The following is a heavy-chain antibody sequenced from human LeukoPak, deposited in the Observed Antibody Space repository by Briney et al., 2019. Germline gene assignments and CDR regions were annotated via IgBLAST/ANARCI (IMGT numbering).Heavy chain of an antibody. V-gene: IGHV4-31*03. CDR1: GGSISSGGYY. Sequence: SETLSLTCTVSGGSISSGGYYWSWIRQHPGKGLGWIGYIYYSGSTYYNPSLKSRVTISVDTSKNQFSLKLSSVTAADTAVYYCARVRSSSTFHYWGQGTLVTVSS. CDR3: ARVRSSSTFHY. CDR2: IYYSGST. J-gene: IGHJ4*02. D-gene: IGHD6-6*01.